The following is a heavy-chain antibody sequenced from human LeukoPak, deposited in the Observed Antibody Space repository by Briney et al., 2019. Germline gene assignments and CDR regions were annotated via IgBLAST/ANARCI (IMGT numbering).Heavy chain of an antibody. D-gene: IGHD4-17*01. J-gene: IGHJ3*02. Sequence: GASVKVSCKASGYTFTSYGISWVRQAPGQGLEWMGWISAYNGNTNYAQKLQGRVTMTTDTSTSTAYMELRSLRSDDTAVYYCARVLSTVTTSMVGDIWGQGTMVTVSS. V-gene: IGHV1-18*01. CDR2: ISAYNGNT. CDR3: ARVLSTVTTSMVGDI. CDR1: GYTFTSYG.